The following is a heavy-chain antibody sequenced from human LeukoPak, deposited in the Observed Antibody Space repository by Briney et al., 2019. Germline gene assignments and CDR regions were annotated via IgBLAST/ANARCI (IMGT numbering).Heavy chain of an antibody. CDR1: GGTFSSYA. J-gene: IGHJ3*02. Sequence: ASVKVSCKASGGTFSSYAISWVRQAPGQGLEWMGGIIPIFGTANYAQKFQGRVTITADESTSTAYMELSSLRSEDTAVYYCAREEYYDSSGYYYATSGAFDIWGQGTMVTVSS. V-gene: IGHV1-69*13. D-gene: IGHD3-22*01. CDR3: AREEYYDSSGYYYATSGAFDI. CDR2: IIPIFGTA.